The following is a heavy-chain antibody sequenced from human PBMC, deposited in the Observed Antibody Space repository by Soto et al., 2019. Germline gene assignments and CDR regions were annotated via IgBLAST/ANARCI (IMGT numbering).Heavy chain of an antibody. D-gene: IGHD1-26*01. CDR2: ISYDGSNK. V-gene: IGHV3-30*18. CDR3: AKDRRSYRGFDY. Sequence: QVQLVESGGGMVQPGRSLRLSCAASGFTFSSYGMHWVRQAPGKGLEWVAVISYDGSNKYYADSVKGRFTISRDNSKNTLYLQMNSLRAEDTAVYYCAKDRRSYRGFDYWGQGTLVTVSS. J-gene: IGHJ4*02. CDR1: GFTFSSYG.